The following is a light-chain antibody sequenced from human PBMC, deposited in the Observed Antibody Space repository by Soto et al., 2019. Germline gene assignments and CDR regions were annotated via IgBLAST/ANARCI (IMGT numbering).Light chain of an antibody. V-gene: IGLV1-51*01. CDR2: DND. Sequence: SGSSSNIGNNYVSWYQQLPGTAPKLLIYDNDKRPSGIPDRFSGSKSGTSATLGITGLQTGDEADYYCGTWDGSLNTQIFGGGTKLTVL. CDR3: GTWDGSLNTQI. J-gene: IGLJ2*01. CDR1: SSNIGNNY.